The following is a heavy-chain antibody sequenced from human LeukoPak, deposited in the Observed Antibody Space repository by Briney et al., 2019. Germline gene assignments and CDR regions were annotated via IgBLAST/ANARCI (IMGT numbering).Heavy chain of an antibody. J-gene: IGHJ3*02. CDR3: ARVLRFDAFDI. CDR1: WDPISIINW. V-gene: IGHV4-4*02. D-gene: IGHD3-10*01. CDR2: INHSGST. Sequence: SDPLPLPRALSWDPISIINWLGWVPHPPGKGLEWIGEINHSGSTNYNPSLKSRVTISVDTSKNQFSLKLSSVTAADTAVYYCARVLRFDAFDIWGQGTRVIVSS.